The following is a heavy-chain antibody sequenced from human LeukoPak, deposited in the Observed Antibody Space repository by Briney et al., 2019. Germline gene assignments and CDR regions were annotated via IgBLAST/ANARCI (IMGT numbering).Heavy chain of an antibody. Sequence: SETLSLTCAVYGGSFSGYYWSWIRQPPGKGLEWIGEINHSGSTNYNPSLKSRVTISVDTSKNQFSLKLSSVTAADTAVYYCAIGRFGETTKPYYFDYWGRGTLVTVSS. CDR1: GGSFSGYY. D-gene: IGHD3-10*01. J-gene: IGHJ4*02. CDR2: INHSGST. CDR3: AIGRFGETTKPYYFDY. V-gene: IGHV4-34*01.